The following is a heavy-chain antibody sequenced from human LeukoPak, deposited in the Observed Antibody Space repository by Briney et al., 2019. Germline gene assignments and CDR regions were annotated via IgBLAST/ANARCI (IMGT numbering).Heavy chain of an antibody. V-gene: IGHV4-34*01. CDR1: GGSFSGYY. CDR2: INHSGST. J-gene: IGHJ4*02. Sequence: SETLSLTCAVYGGSFSGYYWSWIRQPPGKGLEWIGEINHSGSTNYNPSLKSRVTISVDTSKNQFSLKLSSVTAADTAVYYCATSPPTYYYDSRGRANWGQGTLVTVSS. D-gene: IGHD3-22*01. CDR3: ATSPPTYYYDSRGRAN.